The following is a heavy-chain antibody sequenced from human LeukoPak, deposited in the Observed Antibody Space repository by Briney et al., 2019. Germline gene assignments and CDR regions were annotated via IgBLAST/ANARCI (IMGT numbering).Heavy chain of an antibody. D-gene: IGHD6-19*01. CDR2: IYYSGST. CDR1: GDSISSNSYY. Sequence: SETLSLTCTVSGDSISSNSYYWGWIRQPPGKGLEWIGSIYYSGSTYYNPSLKSRVTISVDTSKNQFSLKLSSVTAADTAVYYCARVGSGWGDFDYWGQGTLVTVTS. CDR3: ARVGSGWGDFDY. J-gene: IGHJ4*02. V-gene: IGHV4-39*07.